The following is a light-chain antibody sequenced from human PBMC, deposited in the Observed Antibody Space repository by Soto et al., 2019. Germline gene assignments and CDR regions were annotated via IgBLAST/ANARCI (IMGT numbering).Light chain of an antibody. J-gene: IGKJ1*01. Sequence: EIVLTQSPGTLSLSPGERATLSCRASQSVSSSYLAWYQQKPGQAPRLLIYGASFRATGIPDRFSGSGSGTDFTLTISRLEPEDFAVYYCQQYGSSPGTFGQGTKVKIK. CDR3: QQYGSSPGT. CDR1: QSVSSSY. CDR2: GAS. V-gene: IGKV3-20*01.